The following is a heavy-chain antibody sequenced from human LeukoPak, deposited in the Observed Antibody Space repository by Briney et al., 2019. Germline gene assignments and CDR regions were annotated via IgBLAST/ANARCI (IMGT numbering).Heavy chain of an antibody. J-gene: IGHJ4*02. D-gene: IGHD2-8*02. CDR1: GFTFSSYE. Sequence: GGSLRLSCAASGFTFSSYEMNWVRQAPGKGLEWVSYISSSGSTIYYAHSVKGRFTISRDNAKNSLYLQRNSLRAEDTAVYYCARYPSGGYYFDYGGQGTLVTVSS. CDR2: ISSSGSTI. CDR3: ARYPSGGYYFDY. V-gene: IGHV3-48*03.